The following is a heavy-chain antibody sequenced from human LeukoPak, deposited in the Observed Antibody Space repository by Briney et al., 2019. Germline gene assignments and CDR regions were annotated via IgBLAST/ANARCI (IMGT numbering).Heavy chain of an antibody. CDR2: IYYSGST. V-gene: IGHV4-39*07. CDR1: GGSISSSSYY. Sequence: SETLSLTCTVSGGSISSSSYYGGWIRQPPGKGLEWIGSIYYSGSTYYNPSLKSRVTISVDTSKNQFSLKLSSVTAADTAVYYCARIVVEMATNFDYWGQGTLVTVSS. D-gene: IGHD5-24*01. CDR3: ARIVVEMATNFDY. J-gene: IGHJ4*02.